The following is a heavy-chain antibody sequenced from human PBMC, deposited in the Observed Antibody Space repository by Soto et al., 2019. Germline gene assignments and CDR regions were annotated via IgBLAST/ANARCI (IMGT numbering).Heavy chain of an antibody. J-gene: IGHJ5*02. D-gene: IGHD2-15*01. CDR3: ARDPHCSGGSCPAPFDP. CDR2: ISSSSSTI. V-gene: IGHV3-48*01. CDR1: GFTFSSYS. Sequence: SLRLSCAASGFTFSSYSMNWVRQAPGKGLEWVSYISSSSSTIYYADSVKGRFTISRDNAKNSLYLQMNSLRAEDTAVYYCARDPHCSGGSCPAPFDPWGQGTLVTVSS.